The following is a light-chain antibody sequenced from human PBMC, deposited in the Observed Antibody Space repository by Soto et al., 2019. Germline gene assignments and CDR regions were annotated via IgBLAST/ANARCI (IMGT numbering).Light chain of an antibody. V-gene: IGKV3D-7*01. J-gene: IGKJ5*01. CDR2: GAS. CDR1: QSIDSNY. CDR3: QQHYSLPFT. Sequence: EIVVTQSPGTLSLSPGERATLSCRASQSIDSNYLSWYQQKPGQAPRLIISGASTRATGTPARFSGSGSGTDFTLTISSLQPEDFAVHYCQQHYSLPFTFGQGTRLEIK.